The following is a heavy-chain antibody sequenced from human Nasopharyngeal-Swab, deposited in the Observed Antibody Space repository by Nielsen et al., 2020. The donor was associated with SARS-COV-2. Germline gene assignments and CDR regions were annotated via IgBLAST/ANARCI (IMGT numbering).Heavy chain of an antibody. J-gene: IGHJ5*02. V-gene: IGHV1-46*01. Sequence: ASVKVSCKASGYTFTSYYMHWVRQTPGQGLEWMGIINPSGGSTSYAQKFQGRVTMTRDTSTSTVYMELSSLRSEDTAVYYCARDTRPGWSWFDPWGQGTLVTVSS. CDR3: ARDTRPGWSWFDP. CDR2: INPSGGST. CDR1: GYTFTSYY. D-gene: IGHD3-3*01.